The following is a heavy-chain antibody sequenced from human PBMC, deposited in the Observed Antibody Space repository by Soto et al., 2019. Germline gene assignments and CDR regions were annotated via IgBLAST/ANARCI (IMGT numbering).Heavy chain of an antibody. CDR3: ARGIFGSGTANDY. CDR2: INGDGSGT. CDR1: GFTFSSYS. J-gene: IGHJ4*02. Sequence: PGESLKISCAASGFTFSSYSMNWVRQAPGKGLVWVSRINGDGSGTSYADFVKGRFTISRDDAKNTLFLQMNGLRAEDTAVYYCARGIFGSGTANDYWGQGTLVTVSS. V-gene: IGHV3-74*01. D-gene: IGHD3-10*01.